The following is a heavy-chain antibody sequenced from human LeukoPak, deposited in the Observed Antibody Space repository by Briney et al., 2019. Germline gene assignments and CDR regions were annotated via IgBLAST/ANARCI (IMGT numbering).Heavy chain of an antibody. Sequence: PSDTLSLTCNVSGGSISSTSYYWGWIRQPPGKGLEWIGSIYHTGTTYYSPSLQSRVTISVHTSKNQFSLKLSSVTAADTAVYYCARQECNGGSCYSRAIWFDPWGQGTLVTVSS. CDR2: IYHTGTT. CDR1: GGSISSTSYY. CDR3: ARQECNGGSCYSRAIWFDP. V-gene: IGHV4-39*01. J-gene: IGHJ5*02. D-gene: IGHD2-15*01.